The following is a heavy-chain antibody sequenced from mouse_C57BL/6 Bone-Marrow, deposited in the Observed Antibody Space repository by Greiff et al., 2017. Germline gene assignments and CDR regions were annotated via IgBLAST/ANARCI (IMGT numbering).Heavy chain of an antibody. CDR2: IYPRSGNT. V-gene: IGHV1-81*01. CDR1: GYTFTSYG. CDR3: ARGDYYGISYYAMDY. D-gene: IGHD1-1*01. J-gene: IGHJ4*01. Sequence: QVQLQQSGAELARPGASVKLSCKASGYTFTSYGISWVKQRTGQGLEWIGEIYPRSGNTYYNEKFKGKATLTADKSSSTAYMELRSLTSEDSAVYFCARGDYYGISYYAMDYWGQGTSVTVSS.